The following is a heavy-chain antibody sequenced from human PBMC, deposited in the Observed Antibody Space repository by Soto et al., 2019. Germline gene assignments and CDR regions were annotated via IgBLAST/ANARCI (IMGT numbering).Heavy chain of an antibody. J-gene: IGHJ3*02. D-gene: IGHD1-26*01. CDR2: IWYDGSNK. Sequence: QVQLVESGGGVVQPGRSLRLSCAASGFTFSSYGMHWVRQAPGKGLEWVAVIWYDGSNKYYADSVKGRFTISRDNSKNTLYLKMNSLRAEDTAVYYCARGNTWEAFDIWGQGTMVTVSS. CDR1: GFTFSSYG. CDR3: ARGNTWEAFDI. V-gene: IGHV3-33*01.